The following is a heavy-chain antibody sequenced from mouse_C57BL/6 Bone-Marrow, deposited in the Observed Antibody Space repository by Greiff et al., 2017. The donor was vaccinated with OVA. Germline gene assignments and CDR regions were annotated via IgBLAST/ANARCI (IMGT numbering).Heavy chain of an antibody. J-gene: IGHJ1*03. CDR2: IDPSDSYT. Sequence: QVQLQQPGAELVKPGASVKLSCKASGYTFTSYWMHWVKQRPGQGLEWIGEIDPSDSYTNYNQKFKGKSTLTVDKSSSTAYMQLSSLTSEDSAVYYCASDYGSSYDWYFDVWGTGTTVTVS. CDR3: ASDYGSSYDWYFDV. V-gene: IGHV1-69*01. CDR1: GYTFTSYW. D-gene: IGHD1-1*01.